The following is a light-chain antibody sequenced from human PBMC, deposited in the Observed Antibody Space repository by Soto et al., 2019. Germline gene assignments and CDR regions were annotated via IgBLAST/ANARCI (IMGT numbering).Light chain of an antibody. Sequence: EVVMTHSPATLSVSPCERATLSGSASQTILSNLAWYQRKPGQAPRLLLYGASTRATGIPARFSGGGSGTEFTLTISSLQSEDFAVYYCQQYNNWPITFGQGTRLEI. V-gene: IGKV3-15*01. CDR1: QTILSN. J-gene: IGKJ5*01. CDR2: GAS. CDR3: QQYNNWPIT.